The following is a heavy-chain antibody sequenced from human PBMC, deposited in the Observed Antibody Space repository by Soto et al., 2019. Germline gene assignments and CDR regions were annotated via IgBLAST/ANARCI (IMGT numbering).Heavy chain of an antibody. Sequence: PSETLSLTGTVSVGSVSSYYWTWIRQSPGKGLEWIGYVYFIGNTNYNPSLKSRVTISIDTSKNQFSLRLASVTAADTAFYYCGSVRPSGYVLSWGQGTLVTVSS. CDR3: GSVRPSGYVLS. CDR1: VGSVSSYY. D-gene: IGHD6-25*01. J-gene: IGHJ5*02. CDR2: VYFIGNT. V-gene: IGHV4-59*02.